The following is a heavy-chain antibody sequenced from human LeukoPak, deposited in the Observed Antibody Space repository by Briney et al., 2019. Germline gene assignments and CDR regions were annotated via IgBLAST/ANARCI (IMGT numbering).Heavy chain of an antibody. CDR1: GFTFSSYA. J-gene: IGHJ5*02. V-gene: IGHV3-23*01. CDR2: ISGSGGST. Sequence: PGGSLRLSCAASGFTFSSYAMSWVRQAPGKGLEWVSAISGSGGSTYYADSVKGRFTISRDNSKNTLYLQMNSLRAEDTAVYYCARERSPEKGYYDSSGYSNWFDPWGQGTLATVSS. D-gene: IGHD3-22*01. CDR3: ARERSPEKGYYDSSGYSNWFDP.